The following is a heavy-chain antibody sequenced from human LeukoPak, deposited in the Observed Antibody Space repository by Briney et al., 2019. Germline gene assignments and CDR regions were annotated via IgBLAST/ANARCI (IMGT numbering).Heavy chain of an antibody. D-gene: IGHD3-9*01. V-gene: IGHV3-23*01. J-gene: IGHJ4*02. CDR1: GFTFSSYA. CDR2: ISGSGGST. Sequence: GGSLRLPCAASGFTFSSYAMSWVRQAPGKGLEWVSAISGSGGSTYYADSVKGRFTISRDNSKNTLYLQMNSLRAEDTAVYYCAKDYDILTGYQGFDYWGQGTLVTVSS. CDR3: AKDYDILTGYQGFDY.